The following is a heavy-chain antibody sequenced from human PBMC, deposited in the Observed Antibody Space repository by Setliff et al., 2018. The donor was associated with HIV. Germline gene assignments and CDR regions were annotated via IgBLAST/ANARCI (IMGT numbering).Heavy chain of an antibody. V-gene: IGHV4-59*01. CDR2: IYYSGST. CDR1: GGSISSYY. D-gene: IGHD3-3*01. CDR3: ARIFGDQGYYYGMDV. J-gene: IGHJ6*02. Sequence: SETLSLTCTVSGGSISSYYWSWIRQPPGKGLEWIGYIYYSGSTNYNPSLKSRVTISVDTSKNQFSLKLSSVVAADTAVYYCARIFGDQGYYYGMDVWGQGTTVTV.